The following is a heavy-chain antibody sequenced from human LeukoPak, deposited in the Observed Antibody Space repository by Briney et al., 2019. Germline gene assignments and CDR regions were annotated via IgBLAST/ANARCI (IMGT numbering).Heavy chain of an antibody. CDR3: ARVLLWFGEPDY. D-gene: IGHD3-10*01. Sequence: SETLSLTCTVSGGSISSSSYYRGWIRQPPGKGLEWIGSIYYSGSTYYNPSLKSRVTISVDTSKNQFSLKLSSVTAADTAVYYCARVLLWFGEPDYWGQGTLVTVSS. CDR2: IYYSGST. V-gene: IGHV4-39*01. CDR1: GGSISSSSYY. J-gene: IGHJ4*02.